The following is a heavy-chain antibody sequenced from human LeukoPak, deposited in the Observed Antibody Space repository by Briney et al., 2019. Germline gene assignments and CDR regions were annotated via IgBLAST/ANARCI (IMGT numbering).Heavy chain of an antibody. Sequence: SQTLSLTFAISGDSVSSNSIAWSWIRQSPSRGLEWLGRTYYRSKWHNDYAVSVKGRITINPDTSKNQFSLQLNSVTPEDTAVYYCARDSRVGNSLPFDYWGQGTLVTVSS. CDR3: ARDSRVGNSLPFDY. D-gene: IGHD4-23*01. CDR1: GDSVSSNSIA. V-gene: IGHV6-1*01. CDR2: TYYRSKWHN. J-gene: IGHJ4*02.